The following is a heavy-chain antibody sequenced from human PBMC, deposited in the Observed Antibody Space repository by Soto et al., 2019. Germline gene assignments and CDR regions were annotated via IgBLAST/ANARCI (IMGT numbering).Heavy chain of an antibody. Sequence: ASVKVSCKASGYTFTGYYMHWVRQAPGQGLEWMGWINPNSGGTNYAQKFQGWVTMTRDTSISTAYMELSRLRSDDTAVYYCARASYCSSTSCYGWFDPWGQGTLVTVS. CDR3: ARASYCSSTSCYGWFDP. CDR1: GYTFTGYY. D-gene: IGHD2-2*01. V-gene: IGHV1-2*04. CDR2: INPNSGGT. J-gene: IGHJ5*02.